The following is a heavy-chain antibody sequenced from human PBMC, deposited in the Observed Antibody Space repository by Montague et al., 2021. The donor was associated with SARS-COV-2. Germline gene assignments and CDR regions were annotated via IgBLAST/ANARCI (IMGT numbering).Heavy chain of an antibody. CDR2: TYYGSKWYN. Sequence: CAISGDSVSSNIATWNWTRQSPSGGLGWLGRTYYGSKWYNDYAESVKSRITIDPDTSKHQFSLHLNSVTPEDTAVYYSARIPVGSKYYFDFWGQGTLVTVSS. CDR3: ARIPVGSKYYFDF. D-gene: IGHD2-2*01. CDR1: GDSVSSNIAT. J-gene: IGHJ4*02. V-gene: IGHV6-1*01.